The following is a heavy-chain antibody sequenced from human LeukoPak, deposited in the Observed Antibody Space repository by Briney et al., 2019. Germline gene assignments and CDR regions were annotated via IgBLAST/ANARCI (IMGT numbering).Heavy chain of an antibody. Sequence: ASVKVSCKASGYTFTGYYMHWVRQAPGQGLEWMGWINPNSGGTNNAQKFQGRVTMTRDTSISTAYMELSRLRSDDTAVYYCARATGDYGDFLFDYWGQGTLVTVSS. V-gene: IGHV1-2*02. D-gene: IGHD4-17*01. CDR3: ARATGDYGDFLFDY. CDR1: GYTFTGYY. J-gene: IGHJ4*02. CDR2: INPNSGGT.